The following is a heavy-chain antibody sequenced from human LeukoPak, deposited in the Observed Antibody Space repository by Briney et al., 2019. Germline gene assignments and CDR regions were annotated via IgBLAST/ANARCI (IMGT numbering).Heavy chain of an antibody. CDR2: INPNSGGT. Sequence: GASVKVSCKASGYTFTNYYVHWVRQAPGQGLEWMGWINPNSGGTNYAQKFQGRVTMTRDTSISTAYMELSRLRSDDTAVYYCARAPWGSGRGNWFDPWGQGTLVTVSS. D-gene: IGHD3-10*01. CDR3: ARAPWGSGRGNWFDP. CDR1: GYTFTNYY. V-gene: IGHV1-2*02. J-gene: IGHJ5*02.